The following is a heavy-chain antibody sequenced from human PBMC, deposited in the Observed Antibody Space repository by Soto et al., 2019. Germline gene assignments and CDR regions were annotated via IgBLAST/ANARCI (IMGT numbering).Heavy chain of an antibody. D-gene: IGHD5-12*01. CDR3: ARNMVASSSFDY. CDR2: IYWDDDK. CDR1: GFSLSTSGVG. Sequence: QITLKESGPTLVRRTQTLTLTCTFSGFSLSTSGVGVGWIRQPPGKALEWLALIYWDDDKRYRPSLKSRLTISKDISKNQLVLRMTNMDPVDTATYYCARNMVASSSFDYWGQGTLVTVSS. V-gene: IGHV2-5*02. J-gene: IGHJ4*02.